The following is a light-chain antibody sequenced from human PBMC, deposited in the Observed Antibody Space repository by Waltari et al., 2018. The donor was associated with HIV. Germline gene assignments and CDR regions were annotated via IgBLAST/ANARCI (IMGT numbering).Light chain of an antibody. Sequence: EIVLTQSPGTLSLSPGEKATLSCRASQSVNINYLSWYQHKPGQAPRLLIDGASSRATGITDRFSGSGSGTDFTLTISRLEPEDSAVYYCQQYGGSPITFGQGTRLEIK. CDR1: QSVNINY. V-gene: IGKV3-20*01. J-gene: IGKJ5*01. CDR2: GAS. CDR3: QQYGGSPIT.